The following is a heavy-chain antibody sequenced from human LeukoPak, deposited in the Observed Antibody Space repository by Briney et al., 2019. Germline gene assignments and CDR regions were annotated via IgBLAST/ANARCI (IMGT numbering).Heavy chain of an antibody. CDR3: ARVVVITMVRGVIGWFDP. V-gene: IGHV4-30-2*01. D-gene: IGHD3-10*01. CDR1: GGSISSDS. J-gene: IGHJ5*02. Sequence: SETLSLTCAVSGGSISSDSWSWIRQPPGKGLEWIGYIYHSGSTYYNPSLKSRVTISVDRSKNQFSLKLSSVAAADTAVYYCARVVVITMVRGVIGWFDPWGQGTLVTVSS. CDR2: IYHSGST.